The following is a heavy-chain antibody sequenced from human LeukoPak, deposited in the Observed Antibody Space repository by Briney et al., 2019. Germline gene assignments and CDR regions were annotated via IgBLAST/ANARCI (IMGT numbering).Heavy chain of an antibody. CDR1: GFTFSKTW. Sequence: GGSLRLSCAASGFTFSKTWMSWVRQAPGKGLEWVSSISGSGGSTYYADSVKGRFTISRDNSKNTLYLQISSLRAEDTALYYCAKDRLGAAAGDYFDYWGQGTLVTVSS. V-gene: IGHV3-23*01. J-gene: IGHJ4*02. CDR3: AKDRLGAAAGDYFDY. D-gene: IGHD6-13*01. CDR2: ISGSGGST.